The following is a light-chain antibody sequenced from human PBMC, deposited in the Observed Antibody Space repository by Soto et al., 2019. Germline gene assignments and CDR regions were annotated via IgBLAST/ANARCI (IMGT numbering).Light chain of an antibody. CDR3: CSYAGTSTYYV. V-gene: IGLV2-23*02. Sequence: SVLTQPASVSGSPGQSITISCTGTSSDVGSYNLVSWYQQHPGKAPKLMISEVTKRPSGVSNRFSGSKSGNTASLTISGLQAEDETDYYCCSYAGTSTYYVFGTGTKVTVL. J-gene: IGLJ1*01. CDR2: EVT. CDR1: SSDVGSYNL.